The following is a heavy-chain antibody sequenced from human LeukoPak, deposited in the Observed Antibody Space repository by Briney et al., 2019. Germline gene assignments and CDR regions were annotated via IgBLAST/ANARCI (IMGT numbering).Heavy chain of an antibody. CDR3: ARDVGRSYDLDY. V-gene: IGHV1-18*01. D-gene: IGHD3-16*01. CDR2: ISAYNGNT. Sequence: ASVKVSCTASGYTFTSYGISWVRQAPGQGLEWMGWISAYNGNTDYAQSLQGRVTMTIDTSTGTVYMELRSLRSDGTAVYYCARDVGRSYDLDYWGQGTLVTVSS. J-gene: IGHJ4*02. CDR1: GYTFTSYG.